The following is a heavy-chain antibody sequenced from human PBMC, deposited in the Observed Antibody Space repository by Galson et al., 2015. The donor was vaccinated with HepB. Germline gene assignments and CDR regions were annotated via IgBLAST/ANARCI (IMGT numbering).Heavy chain of an antibody. J-gene: IGHJ4*02. Sequence: QPGAEVKKPGESLRISCKGSGYSFTSYWISWVRQMPGKGLEWMGRIDPSDSYTNYSPSFQGHVTISADKSISTAYLQWSSLKASDTAMYYCATTGVPGVSLDYWGQGTLVTVSS. V-gene: IGHV5-10-1*01. D-gene: IGHD3-10*01. CDR3: ATTGVPGVSLDY. CDR1: GYSFTSYW. CDR2: IDPSDSYT.